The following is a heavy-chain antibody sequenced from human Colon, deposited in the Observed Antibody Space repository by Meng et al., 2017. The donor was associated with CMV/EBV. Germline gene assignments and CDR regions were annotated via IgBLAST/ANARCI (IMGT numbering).Heavy chain of an antibody. CDR1: GESMRSHY. CDR2: VYYSGSA. D-gene: IGHD5-24*01. CDR3: ARVGGDGHNLRLYYFDY. Sequence: GSLRLSCTVSGESMRSHYWSWIRQPPGKGLEWMGHVYYSGSATYSPSLRSRVSISLDMSKNQFSLRLTSVTAADTAVYYCARVGGDGHNLRLYYFDYWGQGTLVTVSS. V-gene: IGHV4-59*11. J-gene: IGHJ4*02.